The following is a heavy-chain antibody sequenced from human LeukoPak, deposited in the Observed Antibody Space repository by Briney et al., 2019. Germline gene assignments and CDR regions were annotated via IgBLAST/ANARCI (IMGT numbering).Heavy chain of an antibody. CDR3: AREALWFGGMSVGAFDI. CDR1: GFTFSSYW. D-gene: IGHD3-10*01. CDR2: IKQDGSEK. V-gene: IGHV3-7*01. Sequence: PGGSLRLSCAASGFTFSSYWMSWVRQAPGKGLEWVANIKQDGSEKYYVDSVKGRFTISRDNAKNSLYLQMNSLRAEDTAVYYCAREALWFGGMSVGAFDIWGQGTMVTVSS. J-gene: IGHJ3*02.